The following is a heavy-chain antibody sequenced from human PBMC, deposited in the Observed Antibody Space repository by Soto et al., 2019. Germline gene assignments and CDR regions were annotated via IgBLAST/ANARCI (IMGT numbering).Heavy chain of an antibody. Sequence: TSETLSLTCAVSGGSISSSNWWSWVRQPPGKGLEWIGEIYHSGSTNYNPSLKSRVTISVDKSKNQFSLKLSSVTAADTAVYYCARGTVRGVITDAFDIWGQGTMVTVSS. CDR3: ARGTVRGVITDAFDI. CDR2: IYHSGST. CDR1: GGSISSSNW. V-gene: IGHV4-4*02. J-gene: IGHJ3*02. D-gene: IGHD3-10*01.